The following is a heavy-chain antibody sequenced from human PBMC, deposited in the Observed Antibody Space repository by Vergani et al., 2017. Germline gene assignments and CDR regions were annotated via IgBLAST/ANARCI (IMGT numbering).Heavy chain of an antibody. CDR2: IKSKTDGGTT. D-gene: IGHD6-13*01. Sequence: VQLVESGGGLVKPGGSLRLSCAASGFTFSNAWMSWVRQAPGKGLEWVGRIKSKTDGGTTDYAAPVKGRFNIARDDSKNTLYLQMNSLKTEDTAVYYCTTVGSSWYVGYYYYYMDVWGKGTTVTVSS. V-gene: IGHV3-15*01. J-gene: IGHJ6*03. CDR3: TTVGSSWYVGYYYYYMDV. CDR1: GFTFSNAW.